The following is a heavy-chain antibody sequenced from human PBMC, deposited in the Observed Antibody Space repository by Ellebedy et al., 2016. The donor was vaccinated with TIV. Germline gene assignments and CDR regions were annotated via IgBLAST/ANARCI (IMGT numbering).Heavy chain of an antibody. Sequence: GESLKISCAASGFTFSSYAMSWIRQAPGKGLEWLSYISSGGGSKYYADSVKGRFTISRDNAKNSLYLQMNSLRAEDTAVYYCARIGPANYDILTGYYYYGMHVWGQGTTVTVSS. J-gene: IGHJ6*02. D-gene: IGHD3-9*01. CDR2: ISSGGGSK. CDR3: ARIGPANYDILTGYYYYGMHV. CDR1: GFTFSSYA. V-gene: IGHV3-48*04.